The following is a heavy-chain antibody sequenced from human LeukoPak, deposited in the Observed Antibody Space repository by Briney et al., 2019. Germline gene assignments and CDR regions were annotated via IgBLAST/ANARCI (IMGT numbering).Heavy chain of an antibody. CDR1: GYTFTSYA. D-gene: IGHD3-22*01. CDR2: INTNTGNP. J-gene: IGHJ4*02. CDR3: ARPLNYYDSSGYYSLYLIGY. V-gene: IGHV7-4-1*02. Sequence: ASVKVSCKASGYTFTSYAMNWVRQAPGQGLEWMGWINTNTGNPTYAQGFTGRFVFSLDTSVSTAYLQISSLKAEDTAVYYCARPLNYYDSSGYYSLYLIGYWGQGTLVTVSS.